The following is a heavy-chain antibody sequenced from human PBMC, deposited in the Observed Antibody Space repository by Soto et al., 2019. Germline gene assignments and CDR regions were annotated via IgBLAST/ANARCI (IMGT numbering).Heavy chain of an antibody. Sequence: ESGGGVVQPGRSLRLSCAASGFTFSSYGMHWVRQAPGKGLEWVAVISYDGSNKYYADSVKGRFTISRDNSKNTLYLQMNSLRAEDTAVYYCAKDRVVGAPYGMDVWGQGTTVTVSS. CDR1: GFTFSSYG. V-gene: IGHV3-30*18. D-gene: IGHD1-26*01. CDR3: AKDRVVGAPYGMDV. CDR2: ISYDGSNK. J-gene: IGHJ6*02.